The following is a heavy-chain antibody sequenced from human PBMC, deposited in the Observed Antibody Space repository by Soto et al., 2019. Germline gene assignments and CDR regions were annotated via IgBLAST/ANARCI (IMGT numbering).Heavy chain of an antibody. CDR1: GGTFSSYA. J-gene: IGHJ4*02. CDR3: ARGRSYYYDSSGPQGY. CDR2: IIPIFGTA. D-gene: IGHD3-22*01. Sequence: SVKVSCKASGGTFSSYAISWVRQAPGQGLEWMGGIIPIFGTANYAQKFQGRVTITADESTSTAYMELSSLRSEDTAVYYCARGRSYYYDSSGPQGYWGQGTLVTVSS. V-gene: IGHV1-69*13.